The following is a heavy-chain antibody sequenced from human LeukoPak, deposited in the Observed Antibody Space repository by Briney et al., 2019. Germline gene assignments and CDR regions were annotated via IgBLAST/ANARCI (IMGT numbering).Heavy chain of an antibody. CDR2: IYYSGST. Sequence: SETLSLTCTVSGGSISSYYWSRIRQPPGKGLEWIGYIYYSGSTNYNPSLKSRVTISVDTSKNQFSLKLSSVTAADTAVYYCARVRYCSSTSCYSWFDPWGQGTLVTVSS. CDR1: GGSISSYY. J-gene: IGHJ5*02. CDR3: ARVRYCSSTSCYSWFDP. V-gene: IGHV4-59*12. D-gene: IGHD2-2*01.